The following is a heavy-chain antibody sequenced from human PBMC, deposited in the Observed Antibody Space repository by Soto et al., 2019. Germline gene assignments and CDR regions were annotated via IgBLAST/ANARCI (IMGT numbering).Heavy chain of an antibody. D-gene: IGHD2-15*01. CDR1: GGSISDIRYC. V-gene: IGHV4-39*01. J-gene: IGHJ5*02. CDR2: MFYSVAT. CDR3: ARHKSGSAWLDP. Sequence: SETLSLTCTVSGGSISDIRYCWGWIRQPPGKGLQWIGCMFYSVATYYNPSLKNRVTLSVDTSNNEFSLKLVSVTAPDTAVYYCARHKSGSAWLDPWGQGTLVTVSS.